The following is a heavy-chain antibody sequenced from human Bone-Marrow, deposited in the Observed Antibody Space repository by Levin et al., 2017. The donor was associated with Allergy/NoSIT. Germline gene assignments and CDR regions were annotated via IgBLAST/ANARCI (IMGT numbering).Heavy chain of an antibody. CDR3: ARSIGGYGPARDAFDL. V-gene: IGHV1-46*02. CDR1: GNSFNSHY. CDR2: INPSGGGT. D-gene: IGHD5-18*01. Sequence: ASVKVSCRASGNSFNSHYLHWVRQAPGQGLEWMGIINPSGGGTSYAQKFQGRVNMTRDTSTPTVYMELSNLRREDTAVYFCARSIGGYGPARDAFDLWGQGTMVIVSS. J-gene: IGHJ3*01.